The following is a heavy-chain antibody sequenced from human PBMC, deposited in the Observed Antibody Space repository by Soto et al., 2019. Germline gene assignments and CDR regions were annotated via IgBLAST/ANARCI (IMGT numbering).Heavy chain of an antibody. V-gene: IGHV1-18*01. Sequence: QVQLVQSGAEVKKPGASVKVSCKASGYTFTSYGISWVRQAPGQGLAWMGWISAYNGNTNYAQKRQGRVTMTTDTNTSTAYMELRILRSDDTAVYYCATHPYDYGDYVLPLWGQGTLVTVSS. CDR1: GYTFTSYG. D-gene: IGHD4-17*01. CDR2: ISAYNGNT. CDR3: ATHPYDYGDYVLPL. J-gene: IGHJ4*02.